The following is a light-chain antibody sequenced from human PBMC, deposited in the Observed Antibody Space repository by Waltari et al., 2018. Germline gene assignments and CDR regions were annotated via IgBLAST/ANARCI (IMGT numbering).Light chain of an antibody. J-gene: IGKJ2*01. Sequence: EIVLPKSPGPLSLSPGEKATLSCRASQSVGSSYLAWFHQKPGQAPRLLIYASSSRATAIPDRFSGSGSGTDFTLTIHRLEPEDFAVYYCQQYGSPPYTFGQGTKLEIK. CDR1: QSVGSSY. V-gene: IGKV3-20*01. CDR3: QQYGSPPYT. CDR2: ASS.